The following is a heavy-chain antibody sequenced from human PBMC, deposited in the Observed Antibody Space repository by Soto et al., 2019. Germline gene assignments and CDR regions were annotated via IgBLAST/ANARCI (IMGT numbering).Heavy chain of an antibody. V-gene: IGHV4-61*01. CDR1: GGSVSSGSYY. CDR2: IYYSGST. CDR3: AGIGRSVYTAVYFDY. D-gene: IGHD5-12*01. J-gene: IGHJ4*02. Sequence: QVQLQESGPGLVKPSETLSLTCTVSGGSVSSGSYYWSWIRQPPGKGLEWIGYIYYSGSTNYNPPLQSRVTIXXDXSXXQFSLKLSSVTAADTAVYYCAGIGRSVYTAVYFDYWGQGTLVTVSS.